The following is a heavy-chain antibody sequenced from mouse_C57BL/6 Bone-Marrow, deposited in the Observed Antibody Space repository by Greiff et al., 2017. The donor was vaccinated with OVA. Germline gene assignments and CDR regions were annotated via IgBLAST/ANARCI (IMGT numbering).Heavy chain of an antibody. CDR1: GFTFSSYG. V-gene: IGHV5-6*01. J-gene: IGHJ4*01. Sequence: EVMLVESGGDLVKPGGSLKLSCAASGFTFSSYGMSWVRQTPDKRLEWVATISSGGSYTYYPDSVKGRFTIYRDNAKNTLYLQMSSLKSEDTAMYYCARHGMDYWGQGTSVTVSS. CDR3: ARHGMDY. CDR2: ISSGGSYT.